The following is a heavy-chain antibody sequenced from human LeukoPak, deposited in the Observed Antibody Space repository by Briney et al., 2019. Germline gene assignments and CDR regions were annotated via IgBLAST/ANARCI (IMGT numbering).Heavy chain of an antibody. D-gene: IGHD6-19*01. Sequence: GGSLRLSCAASGFTVSSHYMSWVRQAPGKGLEWVSVIYSGGSTYYADSVKGRFTISRDNSKNTLYLQMNSLRAEDTAVYYCARDKWGAVAGLDYWGEGTLVTVSS. V-gene: IGHV3-53*01. J-gene: IGHJ4*02. CDR2: IYSGGST. CDR3: ARDKWGAVAGLDY. CDR1: GFTVSSHY.